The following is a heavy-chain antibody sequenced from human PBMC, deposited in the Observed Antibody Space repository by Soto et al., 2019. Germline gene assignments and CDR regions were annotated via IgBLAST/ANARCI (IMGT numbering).Heavy chain of an antibody. D-gene: IGHD6-13*01. CDR1: GYTFTSYY. J-gene: IGHJ5*02. CDR2: INPSGGST. Sequence: QVQLVQSGAEVKKPGASVKVSCKASGYTFTSYYMHWVRQAPGQGLEWMGIINPSGGSTSYAQKFQGRVTMTRDTSTSTGYMELSSLRSEDTAVYYCARGGAAALRGGDWFDPWGQGTLVTVSS. CDR3: ARGGAAALRGGDWFDP. V-gene: IGHV1-46*01.